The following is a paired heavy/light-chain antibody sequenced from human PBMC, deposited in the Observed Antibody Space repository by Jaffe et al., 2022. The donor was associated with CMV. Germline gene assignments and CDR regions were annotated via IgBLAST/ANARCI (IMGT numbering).Heavy chain of an antibody. CDR3: ARLFYYDSSGYQQLEYYFDY. D-gene: IGHD3-22*01. CDR2: IYPADSDI. J-gene: IGHJ4*02. V-gene: IGHV5-51*01. CDR1: GYSFTSYW. Sequence: EVQLVQSGAEVKKPGESLKISCKGSGYSFTSYWIAWVRQMPGKGLEWMGIIYPADSDIRYSPSFQGQVTISADKSISTAYLQWSSLKASDTAMYYCARLFYYDSSGYQQLEYYFDYWGQGTLVTVSS.
Light chain of an antibody. CDR3: QQRSNWLYT. CDR2: DAS. Sequence: EIVLTQSPATLSLSPGERATLSCRASQSVSSYLAWYQQKPGQAPRLLIYDASNRATGIPARFSGSGSGTDFTLTISSLEPEDFAVYFCQQRSNWLYTFGQGTKLEIK. J-gene: IGKJ2*01. V-gene: IGKV3-11*01. CDR1: QSVSSY.